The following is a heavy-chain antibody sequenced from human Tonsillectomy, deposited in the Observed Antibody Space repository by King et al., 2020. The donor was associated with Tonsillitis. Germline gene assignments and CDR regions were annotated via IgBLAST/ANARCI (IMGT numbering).Heavy chain of an antibody. Sequence: VQLVESGAEVKKPGASVKVSCTASGYTFTGYYMHWVRQAPGQGLEWMGWINPNSGGTNSAQKFQGRVTMTRDTSINTAYMELSRLRADDTAVYYCAIGHVWGSYREHHYYSGMDVWGQGTTVTVSS. CDR3: AIGHVWGSYREHHYYSGMDV. J-gene: IGHJ6*02. CDR1: GYTFTGYY. D-gene: IGHD3-16*02. CDR2: INPNSGGT. V-gene: IGHV1-2*02.